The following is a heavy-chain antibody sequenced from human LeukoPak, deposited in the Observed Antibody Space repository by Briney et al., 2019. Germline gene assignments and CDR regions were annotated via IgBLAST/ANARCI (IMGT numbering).Heavy chain of an antibody. D-gene: IGHD3-3*01. J-gene: IGHJ4*02. V-gene: IGHV4-30-2*01. CDR3: ARTTRSGFWSGYYNY. CDR2: IYHSGST. Sequence: SETLSLTCAVSGGSISSGGYSWSWIRQPPGEGLEWIGYIYHSGSTYYNPSLKSRVTISVDRSKNQFSLKLSSVTAADTAVYYCARTTRSGFWSGYYNYWGQGTLVTVSS. CDR1: GGSISSGGYS.